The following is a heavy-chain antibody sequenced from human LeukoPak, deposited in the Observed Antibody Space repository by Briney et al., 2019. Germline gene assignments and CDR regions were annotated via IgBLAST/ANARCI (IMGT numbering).Heavy chain of an antibody. CDR3: ARCHSSTTRRCAFDI. D-gene: IGHD2-2*01. V-gene: IGHV4-34*01. CDR1: GGSFSGYY. CDR2: INHSGST. Sequence: TSETLSLTCAVYGGSFSGYYWSWIRQPPGKGLEWIGEINHSGSTNYNPSLKSRVTISVDTSKNQFSLKLSSVTAADTAVYYCARCHSSTTRRCAFDIWGQGTMVTVSS. J-gene: IGHJ3*02.